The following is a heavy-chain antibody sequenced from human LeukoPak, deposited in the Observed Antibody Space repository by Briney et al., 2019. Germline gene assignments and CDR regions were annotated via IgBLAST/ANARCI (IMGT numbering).Heavy chain of an antibody. CDR3: TRNGGNSYYYYYMDV. CDR1: GFTFSGSA. D-gene: IGHD4-23*01. J-gene: IGHJ6*03. Sequence: GGSLRLSCAASGFTFSGSAMHWVRQASGKGLEWVGHIRGKANNYATAYAASVKGRFTISRDDSKNTAYLQMNNLKTEDTAVYYCTRNGGNSYYYYYMDVWGKGTTVTVSS. V-gene: IGHV3-73*01. CDR2: IRGKANNYAT.